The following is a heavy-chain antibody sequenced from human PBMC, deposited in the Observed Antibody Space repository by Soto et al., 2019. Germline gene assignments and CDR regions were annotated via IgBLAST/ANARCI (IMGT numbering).Heavy chain of an antibody. CDR3: ARDFVGVVVPAAIDSYWYFDL. V-gene: IGHV4-59*01. D-gene: IGHD2-2*02. CDR1: GGSISSYY. J-gene: IGHJ2*01. CDR2: IYYSGST. Sequence: QVQLQESGPGLVKPSETLSLTCTVSGGSISSYYWSWIRQPPGKGLEWIGYIYYSGSTNYNPSLNSRVTISVDTSKNQFSLKLSSVTAADTAVYYWARDFVGVVVPAAIDSYWYFDLWGRGTLVTVSS.